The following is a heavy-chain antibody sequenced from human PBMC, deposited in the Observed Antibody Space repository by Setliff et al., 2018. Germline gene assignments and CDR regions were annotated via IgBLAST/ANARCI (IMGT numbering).Heavy chain of an antibody. CDR3: ARVPRLEWLLPTFDS. CDR2: ISGYNGNT. CDR1: GYTFINYG. V-gene: IGHV1-18*01. J-gene: IGHJ4*02. D-gene: IGHD3-3*01. Sequence: ASVKVSCKTSGYTFINYGLSWMRLAPGQGLEWMGWISGYNGNTDYAQNLQGRVTMTIDTSTSTAYMELRSLRSDDTAVYYCARVPRLEWLLPTFDSWGQGTLVTVSS.